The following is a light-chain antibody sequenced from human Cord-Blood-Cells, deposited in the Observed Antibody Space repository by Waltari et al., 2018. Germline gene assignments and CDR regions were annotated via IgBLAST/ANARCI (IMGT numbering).Light chain of an antibody. CDR1: QRVSSSY. Sequence: EDVLTQSPGTMSLSPRERATTSCRASQRVSSSYLAWYQQKPGQAPRLLIYGASSRATGIPDRFSGSGSGTDFTLTISRLEPEDFAVYYCQQYGSSPLTFGGGTKVEIK. J-gene: IGKJ4*01. CDR2: GAS. V-gene: IGKV3-20*01. CDR3: QQYGSSPLT.